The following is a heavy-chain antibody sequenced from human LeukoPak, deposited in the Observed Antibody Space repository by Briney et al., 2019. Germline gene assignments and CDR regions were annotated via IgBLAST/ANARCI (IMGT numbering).Heavy chain of an antibody. CDR3: ARHVVVTAIPMGYFDY. J-gene: IGHJ4*02. V-gene: IGHV4-61*02. Sequence: KPSETLPLTCTVSGGSISSGSYYWSWIRQPAGKGLEWIGRIYTSGSTNYNPSLKSRVTISVDTSKNQFSLKLSSVTAADTAVYYCARHVVVTAIPMGYFDYWGQGTLVTVSS. CDR2: IYTSGST. D-gene: IGHD2-21*02. CDR1: GGSISSGSYY.